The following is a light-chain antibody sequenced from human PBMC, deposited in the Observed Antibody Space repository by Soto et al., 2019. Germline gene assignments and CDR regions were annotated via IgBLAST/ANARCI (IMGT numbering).Light chain of an antibody. V-gene: IGKV3-20*01. CDR2: GAS. CDR3: QQYGTSPFT. J-gene: IGKJ3*01. Sequence: EIVLTQSPGTLSLSPGERATLSCRASQSVSSSYLAWCQQKPSQAPRLLIYGASSRATGIPDRFSGGGSGTDFTLTISRLEPEDFAVYYCQQYGTSPFTFGPGTKVDIK. CDR1: QSVSSSY.